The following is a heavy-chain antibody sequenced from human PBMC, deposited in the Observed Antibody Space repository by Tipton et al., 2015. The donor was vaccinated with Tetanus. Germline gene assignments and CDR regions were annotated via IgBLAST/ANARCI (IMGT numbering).Heavy chain of an antibody. Sequence: TLSLTCTVSGGSISSGTFYWDWLRQPPGKPLEWIGNIYYTGSTLQNPSLKSRVTISEDRSKNQISLRLKSVTAADTAVYYCARVKGTYNHYGLDVWGQGTTVTVAS. CDR1: GGSISSGTFY. D-gene: IGHD3-10*01. V-gene: IGHV4-39*07. CDR3: ARVKGTYNHYGLDV. J-gene: IGHJ6*02. CDR2: IYYTGST.